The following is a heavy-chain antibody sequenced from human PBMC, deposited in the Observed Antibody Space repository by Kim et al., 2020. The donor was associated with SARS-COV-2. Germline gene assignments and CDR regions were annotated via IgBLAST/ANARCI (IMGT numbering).Heavy chain of an antibody. Sequence: SETLSLTCTVSGGSISSSSYYWVWIRQPPGKGLEWIGSIYYSGSTYYNPSLKSRVTISVDTSKNQFSLKLSSVTAADTAVYYCARPGLWFGEFNYWGQGTLVTVSS. CDR2: IYYSGST. CDR1: GGSISSSSYY. CDR3: ARPGLWFGEFNY. V-gene: IGHV4-39*01. J-gene: IGHJ4*02. D-gene: IGHD3-10*01.